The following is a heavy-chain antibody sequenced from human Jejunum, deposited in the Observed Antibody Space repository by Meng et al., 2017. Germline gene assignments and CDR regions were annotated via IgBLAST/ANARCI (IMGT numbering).Heavy chain of an antibody. D-gene: IGHD5-12*01. Sequence: QAHHTDSGPGLVKPSVPLSLPCEVCGDSISSTNWWHWLRHPPGKGLEWIGEMYHSGRTTFNPSLESRVTISVDESKNQFSLTLNSVTAADTAVYYCARGVGDIRVGFDYWGQGILVTVSS. J-gene: IGHJ4*02. CDR3: ARGVGDIRVGFDY. V-gene: IGHV4-4*02. CDR2: MYHSGRT. CDR1: GDSISSTNW.